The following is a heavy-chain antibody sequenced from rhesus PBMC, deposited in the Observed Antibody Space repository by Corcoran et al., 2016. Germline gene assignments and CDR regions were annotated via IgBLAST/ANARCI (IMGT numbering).Heavy chain of an antibody. D-gene: IGHD6-31*01. Sequence: QLQLQESGPGLVKPSETLSLTCTVSGGSISGYWWSWIRQPPGKGLEWIGRIDSSGRTDYNPSRKSRVTSSRDTSKNHCSLRLSAVTAAATAVYYCARGLGSSGWPYYGLDSWGQGVVVTVSS. CDR1: GGSISGYW. J-gene: IGHJ6*01. CDR2: IDSSGRT. V-gene: IGHV4-173*01. CDR3: ARGLGSSGWPYYGLDS.